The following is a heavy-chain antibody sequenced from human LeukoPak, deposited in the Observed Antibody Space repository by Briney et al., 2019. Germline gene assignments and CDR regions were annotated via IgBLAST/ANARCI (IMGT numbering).Heavy chain of an antibody. V-gene: IGHV1-2*02. Sequence: ASVKVSCKTSGYTFTGYYIHWVRQAPGQGLEWMGWINPNTGDTNYSQNFQGRVTMTRDTSISTAYMELSRLRSDDTAVYYCARGWAPQYYDFWSDAFDFWGQGTMVTVSS. D-gene: IGHD3-3*01. CDR3: ARGWAPQYYDFWSDAFDF. J-gene: IGHJ3*01. CDR1: GYTFTGYY. CDR2: INPNTGDT.